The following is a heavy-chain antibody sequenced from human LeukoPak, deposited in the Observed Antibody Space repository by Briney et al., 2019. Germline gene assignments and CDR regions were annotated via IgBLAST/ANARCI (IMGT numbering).Heavy chain of an antibody. CDR1: GFTSSGYW. CDR2: ITGDGSST. V-gene: IGHV3-74*01. CDR3: ARDTGWYFDL. D-gene: IGHD4-17*01. Sequence: GGSLRLSCAASGFTSSGYWMHWVRQPPGKGLVRVSRITGDGSSTTYADSVKGRFTISRDNAKNTLYLQMISLRAEDTAVYYCARDTGWYFDLWGRGTLVTVSS. J-gene: IGHJ2*01.